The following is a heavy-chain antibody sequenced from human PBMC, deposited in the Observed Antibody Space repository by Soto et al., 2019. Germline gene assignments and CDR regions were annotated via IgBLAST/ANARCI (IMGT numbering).Heavy chain of an antibody. CDR3: GGDALYYDILTGYYF. CDR2: IIPILGTA. J-gene: IGHJ4*02. D-gene: IGHD3-9*01. CDR1: GGTFSSYA. Sequence: QVQLVQSGAEVKKPGSSVKVSCKASGGTFSSYAISWVRQAPGQGVEWMGGIIPILGTANYAQKFQGRVTIPANESTSTAYMELSSLRSEDTAVYYCGGDALYYDILTGYYFWGQGTLVTVSS. V-gene: IGHV1-69*01.